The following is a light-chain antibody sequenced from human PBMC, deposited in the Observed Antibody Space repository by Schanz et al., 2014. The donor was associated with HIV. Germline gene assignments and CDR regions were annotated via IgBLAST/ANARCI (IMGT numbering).Light chain of an antibody. J-gene: IGKJ2*01. CDR3: QQYKSHSPFT. CDR1: QSLDRW. Sequence: DIQMPQSPSTLSASVGDRVTITCRAGQSLDRWLAWYQQKPGQAPKRLIYKASNLVTGVPSRFSGSGYGTEFTLTIGSLQPDDSATYYCQQYKSHSPFTFGQGTKIEIK. CDR2: KAS. V-gene: IGKV1-5*03.